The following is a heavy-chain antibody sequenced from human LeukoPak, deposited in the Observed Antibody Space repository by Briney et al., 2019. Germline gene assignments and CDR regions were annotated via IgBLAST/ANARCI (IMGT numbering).Heavy chain of an antibody. CDR2: IYYSGST. J-gene: IGHJ4*02. CDR3: ARGSDSGSYLGY. CDR1: GGSISSSHW. D-gene: IGHD1-26*01. Sequence: KPSETLSLTCVVSGGSISSSHWWNWVRQPPGKGLEWIGYIYYSGSTNYNPSLKSRVTISVDTSKNQFSLKLSSVTAADTAVYYCARGSDSGSYLGYWGQGTLVTVSS. V-gene: IGHV4-4*02.